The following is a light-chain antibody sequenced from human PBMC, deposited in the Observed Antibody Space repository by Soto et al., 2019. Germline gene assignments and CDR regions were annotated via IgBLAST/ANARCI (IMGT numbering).Light chain of an antibody. CDR1: SSNIGAGYD. CDR2: GNS. J-gene: IGLJ3*02. Sequence: SVLTQPPSVSGAPGQQVTISCTGSSSNIGAGYDVHWYQQLPGTAPKLLIYGNSNRPSGVPDRFSGSKSGTSASLAITGLQAEDEADYYCQSYDSSLSGSVFGGGTKLTVL. CDR3: QSYDSSLSGSV. V-gene: IGLV1-40*01.